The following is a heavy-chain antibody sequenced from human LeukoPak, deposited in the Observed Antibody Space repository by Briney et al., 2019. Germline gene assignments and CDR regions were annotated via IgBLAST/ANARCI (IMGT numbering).Heavy chain of an antibody. J-gene: IGHJ4*02. Sequence: ASVNVSCKASGGTFSSYAISWVRQAPGQGLEWMGGIIPIFGTANYAQKFQGRVTITADESTSTAYMELSSLRSEDTAVYYCARTGTYTAMVGDYWGQGTLVTVSS. CDR1: GGTFSSYA. V-gene: IGHV1-69*13. D-gene: IGHD5-18*01. CDR3: ARTGTYTAMVGDY. CDR2: IIPIFGTA.